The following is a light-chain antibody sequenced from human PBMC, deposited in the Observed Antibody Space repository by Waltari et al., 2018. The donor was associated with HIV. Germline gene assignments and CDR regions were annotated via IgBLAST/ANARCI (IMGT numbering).Light chain of an antibody. CDR1: PNDFGYYNY. J-gene: IGLJ3*02. Sequence: QSALTHPASVSWSPAQSLTASCSGTPNDFGYYNYVSWFLHHADKPPQLIIFDVDKRPSGVSDRFSASKSGRTASLTIFGLQPDDEGDYFCCSYTTSGTWVFGGGTRVTV. CDR2: DVD. V-gene: IGLV2-14*03. CDR3: CSYTTSGTWV.